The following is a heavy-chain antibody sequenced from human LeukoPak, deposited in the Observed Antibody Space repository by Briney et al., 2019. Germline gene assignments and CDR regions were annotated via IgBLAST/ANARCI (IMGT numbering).Heavy chain of an antibody. CDR1: GGSISSYY. CDR2: IYYSGST. J-gene: IGHJ4*02. V-gene: IGHV4-59*08. Sequence: SETLSLTCTVSGGSISSYYGSWIRQPPGKGLEWIGYIYYSGSTNYNPSLKSRVTISVDTSKNQFSLKLTSVTAADTAVYYCARLPLRSHFDYWGQGTLVTVSS. CDR3: ARLPLRSHFDY.